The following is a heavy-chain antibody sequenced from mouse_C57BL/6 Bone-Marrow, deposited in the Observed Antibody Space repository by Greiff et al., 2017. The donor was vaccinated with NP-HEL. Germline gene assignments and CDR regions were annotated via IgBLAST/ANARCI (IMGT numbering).Heavy chain of an antibody. CDR1: GYTFTSYW. V-gene: IGHV1-53*01. CDR3: ARDTTVVARDY. J-gene: IGHJ2*01. CDR2: INPSNGGT. D-gene: IGHD1-1*01. Sequence: VQLQQSGTELVKPGASVKLSCKASGYTFTSYWMHWVKQRPGQGLEWIGNINPSNGGTNYNEKFKSKATLTVDKSSSTSYMQLSSLTSEDSAVYYCARDTTVVARDYWGQGTTLTVSS.